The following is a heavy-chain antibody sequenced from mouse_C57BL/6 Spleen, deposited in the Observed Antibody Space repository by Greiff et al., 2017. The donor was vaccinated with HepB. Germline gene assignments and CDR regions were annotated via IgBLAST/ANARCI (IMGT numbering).Heavy chain of an antibody. CDR1: GYTFTSYW. J-gene: IGHJ1*03. D-gene: IGHD1-1*01. V-gene: IGHV1-69*01. CDR2: IDPSDSYT. Sequence: QVQLQQSGAELVMPGASVKLSCKASGYTFTSYWMHWVKQRPGQGLEWIGEIDPSDSYTNYNQKFKGKSTLTVDKSSSTAYMQLSSLTSEDSAVYYCARSLHYYGSSYWYFDVWGTGTTVTVSS. CDR3: ARSLHYYGSSYWYFDV.